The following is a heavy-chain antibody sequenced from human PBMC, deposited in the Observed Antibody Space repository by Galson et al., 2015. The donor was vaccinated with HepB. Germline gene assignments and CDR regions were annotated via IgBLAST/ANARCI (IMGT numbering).Heavy chain of an antibody. CDR2: INPNSGGT. CDR3: ARVRSSGYDYVWGSYRYYGPYYFDY. CDR1: GYTFTGYY. Sequence: SVKVSCKASGYTFTGYYMHWVRQAPGQGLEWMGWINPNSGGTNYAQKFQGWVTMTRDTSISTAYMELSRLRSDDTAVYYCARVRSSGYDYVWGSYRYYGPYYFDYWGQGTLVTVSS. J-gene: IGHJ4*02. V-gene: IGHV1-2*04. D-gene: IGHD3-16*02.